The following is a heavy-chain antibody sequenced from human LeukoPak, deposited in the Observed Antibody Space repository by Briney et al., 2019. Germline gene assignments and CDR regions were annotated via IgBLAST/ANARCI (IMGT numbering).Heavy chain of an antibody. CDR2: IYSGGST. D-gene: IGHD2-2*01. J-gene: IGHJ4*02. CDR1: GFTVSSNY. V-gene: IGHV3-66*01. CDR3: ARGYCSSTSCSSFDY. Sequence: GGSLRLSCAASGFTVSSNYMSWVRQAPGKGLEWVSVIYSGGSTYYADSVKGRFTISRDNSKNTLYLQMNSLRAEDTAVYYCARGYCSSTSCSSFDYWGQGTLVNVSS.